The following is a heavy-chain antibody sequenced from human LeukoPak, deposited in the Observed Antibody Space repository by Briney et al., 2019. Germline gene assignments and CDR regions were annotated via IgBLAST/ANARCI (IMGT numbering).Heavy chain of an antibody. D-gene: IGHD2-2*01. V-gene: IGHV3-21*01. CDR3: ARVSSTSHPFDY. CDR1: GFTFSSYS. CDR2: ISSSSSYI. Sequence: KSGGSLRLSCAASGFTFSSYSMNWVRQAPGKGLEWVSSISSSSSYIYYADSVKGRFTISRDNAKNSLYLQMNSLRAEDTAVYYCARVSSTSHPFDYWGQGTLVTVSS. J-gene: IGHJ4*02.